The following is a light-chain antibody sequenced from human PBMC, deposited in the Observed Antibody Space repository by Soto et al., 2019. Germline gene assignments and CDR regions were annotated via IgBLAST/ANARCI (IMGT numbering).Light chain of an antibody. Sequence: DIQMTQSPSTLSASVGDRVTITCRASQSINDWLAWFQQKPGKAPKVLIYKASNLESGVPSRFSGRGSGTEFTLTISSLQPDDFATYYCQQYKSYSWTFGQGTKVEI. CDR1: QSINDW. J-gene: IGKJ1*01. CDR3: QQYKSYSWT. V-gene: IGKV1-5*03. CDR2: KAS.